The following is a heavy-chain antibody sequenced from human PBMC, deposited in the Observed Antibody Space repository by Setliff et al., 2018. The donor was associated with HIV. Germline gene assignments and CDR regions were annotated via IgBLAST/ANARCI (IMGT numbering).Heavy chain of an antibody. Sequence: ETLSLTCSVSGDSLSSGDSYWAWIRQPPGKGLEWIGSIYYTGSTFSNPSLKSRVTISGDTTRSQFSLKLDSVTAADTALYYCARRSLNSTPDAFGIWGQGTMVTVSS. V-gene: IGHV4-39*01. CDR2: IYYTGST. J-gene: IGHJ3*02. D-gene: IGHD1-26*01. CDR1: GDSLSSGDSY. CDR3: ARRSLNSTPDAFGI.